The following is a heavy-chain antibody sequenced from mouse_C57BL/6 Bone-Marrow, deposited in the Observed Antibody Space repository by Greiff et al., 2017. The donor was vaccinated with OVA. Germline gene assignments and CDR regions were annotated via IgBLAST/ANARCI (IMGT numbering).Heavy chain of an antibody. D-gene: IGHD4-1*01. CDR3: ARVVLAGTDYYAMDY. CDR1: GYTFTSYW. J-gene: IGHJ4*01. V-gene: IGHV1-69*01. Sequence: VQLQQPGAELVMPGASVQLSCKASGYTFTSYWLHWVKQRPGQGLEWIGEIDPSDSYTNYNQKFKGKSTLTVDKSSSTAYMQLSSLTSEDSAVYYCARVVLAGTDYYAMDYWGQGTSVTVSS. CDR2: IDPSDSYT.